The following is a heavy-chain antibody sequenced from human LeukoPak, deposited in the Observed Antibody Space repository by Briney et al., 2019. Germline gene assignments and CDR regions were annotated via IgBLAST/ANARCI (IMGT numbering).Heavy chain of an antibody. CDR1: GFTFSSYW. J-gene: IGHJ6*02. CDR3: AKDFSEGWWLRLRSYYYYYGMDV. CDR2: IKQDGSEK. Sequence: GGSLRLSCAASGFTFSSYWMSWVRQAPGKGLEWVANIKQDGSEKYYVNSVKGRFTISRDNSKNTLYLQMNSLRAEDTAVYYCAKDFSEGWWLRLRSYYYYYGMDVWGQGTTVTVSS. V-gene: IGHV3-7*01. D-gene: IGHD5-12*01.